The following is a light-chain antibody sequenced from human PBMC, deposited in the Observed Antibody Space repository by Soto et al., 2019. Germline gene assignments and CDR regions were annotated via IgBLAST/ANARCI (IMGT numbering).Light chain of an antibody. J-gene: IGKJ5*01. CDR2: DTS. Sequence: DIQMTQSPSSLSASVGDRVTITCQASQDIRKYLNWYQQKPGKAPKLLIYDTSNLQTGVPSRFSGSGSGADFTFAINGLQPEDIATYYCQQYYNFITFGQGTRLDFK. CDR3: QQYYNFIT. V-gene: IGKV1-33*01. CDR1: QDIRKY.